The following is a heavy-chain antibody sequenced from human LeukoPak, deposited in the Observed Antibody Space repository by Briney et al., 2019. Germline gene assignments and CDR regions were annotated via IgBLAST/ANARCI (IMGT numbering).Heavy chain of an antibody. CDR1: GGTFSSYA. J-gene: IGHJ5*02. V-gene: IGHV1-69*06. Sequence: ASVKVSCKASGGTFSSYAISWVRQAPGQGLEWMGGIIPIFGTANYAQKFQGRVTITADKSTSTAYMELSSLRSEDTAVYYCARAPLMDYGFDPWGQGTLVTVSS. CDR2: IIPIFGTA. D-gene: IGHD4-17*01. CDR3: ARAPLMDYGFDP.